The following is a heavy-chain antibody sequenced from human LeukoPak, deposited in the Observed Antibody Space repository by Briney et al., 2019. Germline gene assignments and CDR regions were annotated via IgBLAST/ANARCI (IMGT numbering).Heavy chain of an antibody. Sequence: PGGSLRLSCAASGFIFDDYAMHWGRQAPRKGLEWVSGISWNSGSLAYADSVKGRFTISRDNAKNSLYLQMNSLRTEDTALYYCARGLGGGQGYFDLWGRGTLATVSS. V-gene: IGHV3-9*01. D-gene: IGHD3-10*01. J-gene: IGHJ2*01. CDR1: GFIFDDYA. CDR2: ISWNSGSL. CDR3: ARGLGGGQGYFDL.